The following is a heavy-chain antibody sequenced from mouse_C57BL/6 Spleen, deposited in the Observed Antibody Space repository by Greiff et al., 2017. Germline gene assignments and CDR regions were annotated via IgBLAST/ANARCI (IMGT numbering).Heavy chain of an antibody. J-gene: IGHJ3*01. CDR3: ARSDSSGNWFAY. V-gene: IGHV1-80*01. CDR2: IYPGDGDT. CDR1: GYAFSSYW. D-gene: IGHD3-2*02. Sequence: QVQLQQSGAELVKPGASVKISCKASGYAFSSYWMNWVKQRPGKGLEWIGQIYPGDGDTNYNGKFKGKATLTADKSSSTAYMQLSSLTSEDSAVYFCARSDSSGNWFAYWGQGTLVTVSA.